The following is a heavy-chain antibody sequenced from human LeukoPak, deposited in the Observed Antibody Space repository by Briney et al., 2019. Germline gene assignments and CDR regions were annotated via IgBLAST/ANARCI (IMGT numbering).Heavy chain of an antibody. Sequence: GGSLRLSCAASGFTFNNYGLIWVRQAPGKGLEWVAAISNDGGGTMYAAFVEGRFTISRDNAKNSLYLQMNSLRAEDTAVYYCARRVASANDAFDIWGQGTMVTVSS. CDR2: ISNDGGGT. CDR1: GFTFNNYG. D-gene: IGHD6-13*01. J-gene: IGHJ3*02. V-gene: IGHV3-21*01. CDR3: ARRVASANDAFDI.